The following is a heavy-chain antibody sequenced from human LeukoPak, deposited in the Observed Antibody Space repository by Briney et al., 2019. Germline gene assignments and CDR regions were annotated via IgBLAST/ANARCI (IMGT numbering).Heavy chain of an antibody. CDR1: GFTFSSYW. D-gene: IGHD3-22*01. J-gene: IGHJ4*02. CDR2: IKQDGSEK. V-gene: IGHV3-7*01. CDR3: ARGRIWYYDSSGYFDY. Sequence: PGGSLRLSCAASGFTFSSYWMSWVRQAPGKGLEWVANIKQDGSEKYYVDSVKGRFTISRDNAKNSLYLQMNSLRAEDTAVYYCARGRIWYYDSSGYFDYWGQGTLVTVSS.